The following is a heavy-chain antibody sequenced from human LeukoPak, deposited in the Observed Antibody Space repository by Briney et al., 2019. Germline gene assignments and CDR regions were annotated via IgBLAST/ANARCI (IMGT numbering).Heavy chain of an antibody. CDR3: ARYCSGGSYYHNFDY. V-gene: IGHV1-18*04. CDR2: INAYNGNT. J-gene: IGHJ4*02. D-gene: IGHD2-15*01. Sequence: GASVKVSCKASGHTFTSYGMSWVRQAPGQGLEWMGWINAYNGNTNYAQKLQGRVTMTTDTSTSTAYMELRSLRSDDTAVYYCARYCSGGSYYHNFDYWGQGILVPVSS. CDR1: GHTFTSYG.